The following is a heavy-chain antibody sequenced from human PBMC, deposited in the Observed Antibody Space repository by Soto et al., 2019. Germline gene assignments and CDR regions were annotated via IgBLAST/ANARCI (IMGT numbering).Heavy chain of an antibody. Sequence: GGSLKLSSAASGCSFSTYPMVWVRQAPGKRLEAVSSISGSGGKTYYKDSVKGRFTITRDNSKNTVDLQMNSLRPEDTAVYYCAKILSTVTTYYYGMDVWGQGTTVTVSS. J-gene: IGHJ6*02. D-gene: IGHD4-17*01. V-gene: IGHV3-23*01. CDR2: ISGSGGKT. CDR1: GCSFSTYP. CDR3: AKILSTVTTYYYGMDV.